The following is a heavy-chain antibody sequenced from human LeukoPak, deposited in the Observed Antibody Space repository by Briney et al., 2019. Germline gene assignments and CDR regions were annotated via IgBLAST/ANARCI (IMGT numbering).Heavy chain of an antibody. J-gene: IGHJ4*02. CDR2: ISSSSSYI. Sequence: GGSLRLSCAASGFTFSSYSMNWVRQAPGKGLEWVSSISSSSSYIYYADSVKGRFTISRDNAKNSLYLQMNSLRAEDTAVYYCARDLSVGATPTGGYWGQGTLVTVSS. CDR1: GFTFSSYS. D-gene: IGHD1-26*01. V-gene: IGHV3-21*01. CDR3: ARDLSVGATPTGGY.